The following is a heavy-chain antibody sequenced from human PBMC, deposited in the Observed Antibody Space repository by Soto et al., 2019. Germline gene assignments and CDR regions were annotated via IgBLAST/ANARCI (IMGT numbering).Heavy chain of an antibody. CDR3: ARDWGYYYDSSGYWDAFDI. CDR2: INPSGGST. V-gene: IGHV1-46*01. J-gene: IGHJ3*02. D-gene: IGHD3-22*01. CDR1: GYTFTSYY. Sequence: QVQLVQSGAEVKKPGASVKVSCKASGYTFTSYYMYWVRQAPGQGLEWMGIINPSGGSTSYAQKFQGRVTMTRDTSTSTVYMELSSLRSEDTAVYYCARDWGYYYDSSGYWDAFDIWGQGTMVTVSS.